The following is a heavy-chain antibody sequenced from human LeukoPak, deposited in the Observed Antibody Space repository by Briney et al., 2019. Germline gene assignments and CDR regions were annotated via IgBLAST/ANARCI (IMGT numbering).Heavy chain of an antibody. CDR2: VIPNSGNT. J-gene: IGHJ3*02. CDR3: ARGDYGDTGTAFDI. V-gene: IGHV1-8*03. CDR1: GYIFNDYD. D-gene: IGHD4-17*01. Sequence: ASVPVSCKSSGYIFNDYDIHWVRQASGQGFEWLGWVIPNSGNTAYAQNFQDRVTITRNSSTDTAYLELSSLRSEDTAVYYCARGDYGDTGTAFDIWGHGTMVIVSS.